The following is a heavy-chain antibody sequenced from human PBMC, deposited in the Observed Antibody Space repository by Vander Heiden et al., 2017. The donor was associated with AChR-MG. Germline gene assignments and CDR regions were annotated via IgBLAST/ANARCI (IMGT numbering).Heavy chain of an antibody. V-gene: IGHV3-9*01. CDR3: AKGPVEAAAGTGYFQH. CDR2: VSWNSGSI. D-gene: IGHD6-13*01. CDR1: WFTFDAYD. Sequence: VKLVEPGGGLVQPGRYLRLSCAAPWFTFDAYDMHWVRQAGGKGLEWVWGVSWNSGSIGDADSEKGRFTSSRDNAKNTLYLQMNRLRAEDAALYSCAKGPVEAAAGTGYFQHWGQGTLVTVSS. J-gene: IGHJ1*01.